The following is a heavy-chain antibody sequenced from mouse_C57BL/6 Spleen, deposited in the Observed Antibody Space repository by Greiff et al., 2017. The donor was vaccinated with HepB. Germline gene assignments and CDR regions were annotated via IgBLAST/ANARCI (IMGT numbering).Heavy chain of an antibody. CDR2: IYPGDGDT. V-gene: IGHV1-82*01. J-gene: IGHJ4*01. CDR1: GYAFSSSW. CDR3: ARSKGGTTAFYAMDY. Sequence: QVQLKESGPELVKPGASVKISCKASGYAFSSSWMNWVKQRPGKGLEWIGRIYPGDGDTNYNGKFKGKATLTADKSSSTAYMQLSSLTSEDSAVYFCARSKGGTTAFYAMDYWGQGTSVTVSS. D-gene: IGHD1-2*01.